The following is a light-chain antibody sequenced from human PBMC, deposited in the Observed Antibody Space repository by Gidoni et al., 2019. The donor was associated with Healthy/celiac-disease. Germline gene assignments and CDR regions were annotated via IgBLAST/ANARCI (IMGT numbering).Light chain of an antibody. CDR3: QQYGSSPRT. J-gene: IGKJ1*01. CDR1: QSVSSSY. Sequence: EIVFTQSPGTLSLSPGERATLSCSASQSVSSSYLAWYQQKPGQAHRLLIDGASSRATGIPDRFSGSGSGTDFTLNISRLEPEDFAVYYCQQYGSSPRTFGQGTKVEIK. V-gene: IGKV3-20*01. CDR2: GAS.